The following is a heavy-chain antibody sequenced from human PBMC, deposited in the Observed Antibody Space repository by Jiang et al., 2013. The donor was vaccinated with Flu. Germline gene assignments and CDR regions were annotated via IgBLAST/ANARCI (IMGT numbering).Heavy chain of an antibody. CDR3: ARVYADYYSDY. CDR1: GFTFSSYG. V-gene: IGHV3-30*19. Sequence: VQLLESGGGVVHPGRSLRLSCAASGFTFSSYGLYWVRQAPGKGLEWVAFISYDRSEIYYADSVKGRFTISRDNSRTTLYLQMNSLRVEDTALYYCARVYADYYSDYWGQGTLVTVSS. CDR2: ISYDRSEI. D-gene: IGHD2/OR15-2a*01. J-gene: IGHJ4*02.